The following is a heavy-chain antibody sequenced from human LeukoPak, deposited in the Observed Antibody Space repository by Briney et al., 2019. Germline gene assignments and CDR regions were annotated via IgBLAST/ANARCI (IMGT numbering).Heavy chain of an antibody. Sequence: SETLSLTCAVSGGSISGYYWSWIRQPAGKGLEWIGRIHTSESTNYNPSLKSRVTMSVDTSNYQFSLKLSSVTAADTAVYYCARDHHYYDRSGHDYWGQGTLVTVSS. D-gene: IGHD3-22*01. CDR2: IHTSEST. J-gene: IGHJ4*02. CDR3: ARDHHYYDRSGHDY. CDR1: GGSISGYY. V-gene: IGHV4-4*07.